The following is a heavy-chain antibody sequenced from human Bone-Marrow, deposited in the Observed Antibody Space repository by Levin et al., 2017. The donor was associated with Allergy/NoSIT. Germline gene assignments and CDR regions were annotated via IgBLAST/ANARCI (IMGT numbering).Heavy chain of an antibody. D-gene: IGHD3-10*01. CDR2: IIPIFGTA. Sequence: GASVKVSCKASGGTFSSYAISWVRQAPGQGLEWMGGIIPIFGTANYAQKFQGRVTITADESTSTAYMELSSLRSEDTAVYYCARGVGVRGVIIRNPNWFDPWGQGTLVTVSS. V-gene: IGHV1-69*13. CDR3: ARGVGVRGVIIRNPNWFDP. J-gene: IGHJ5*02. CDR1: GGTFSSYA.